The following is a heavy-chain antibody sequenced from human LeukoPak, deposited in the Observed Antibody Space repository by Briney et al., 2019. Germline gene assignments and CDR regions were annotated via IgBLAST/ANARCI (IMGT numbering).Heavy chain of an antibody. CDR1: GYSFTSYW. CDR3: ASHQGDPYGMDV. Sequence: GESLKISCKGSGYSFTSYWIGWVRQMPGKGLEWMGRIDPSDSYTNYSPSFQGHVTISADKSISTAYLQWSSLKASDTAMYYCASHQGDPYGMDVWGQGTTVTVSS. D-gene: IGHD3-16*01. CDR2: IDPSDSYT. V-gene: IGHV5-10-1*01. J-gene: IGHJ6*02.